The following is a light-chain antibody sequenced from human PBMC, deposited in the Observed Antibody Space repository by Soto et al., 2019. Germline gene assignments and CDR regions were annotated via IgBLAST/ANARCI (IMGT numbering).Light chain of an antibody. CDR2: LNSNGSH. CDR3: QTWGTGIVV. V-gene: IGLV4-69*01. Sequence: QLVLTQSPSASASLGASVKLTCTLSSGHSSYAIAWHQQQPEKGPRYLMRLNSNGSHSDGDGIPDRFSGSSSGAERYLTISSLQSEDEADYYCQTWGTGIVVFGAGTKLTVL. CDR1: SGHSSYA. J-gene: IGLJ2*01.